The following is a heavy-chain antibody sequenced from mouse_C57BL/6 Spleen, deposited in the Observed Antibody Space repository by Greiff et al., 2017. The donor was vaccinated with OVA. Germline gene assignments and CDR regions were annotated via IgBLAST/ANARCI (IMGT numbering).Heavy chain of an antibody. Sequence: EVKVVESGGGLVKPGGSLKLSCAASGFTFSDYGMHWVRQAPEKGLEWVAYISSGSSTIYYADTVKGRFTISRDNAKNTLFLQMTSLRSEDTAMYYCARTPWGYAMDYWGQGTSVTVSS. CDR3: ARTPWGYAMDY. CDR1: GFTFSDYG. CDR2: ISSGSSTI. J-gene: IGHJ4*01. V-gene: IGHV5-17*01.